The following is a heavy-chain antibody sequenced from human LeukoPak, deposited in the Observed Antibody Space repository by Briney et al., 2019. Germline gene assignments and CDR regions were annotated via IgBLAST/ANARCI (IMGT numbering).Heavy chain of an antibody. Sequence: SETLSLTCTVSGGSISSYYWSWIRQSPEKGLEWIGYVYYSGSTNYNPSLESRVTISVDTSKNQFSLKLSSVTAADTAIYYCARDLGSWPHVTLDIWGHGTLVTVSS. V-gene: IGHV4-59*01. CDR2: VYYSGST. J-gene: IGHJ3*02. CDR3: ARDLGSWPHVTLDI. CDR1: GGSISSYY. D-gene: IGHD3-16*01.